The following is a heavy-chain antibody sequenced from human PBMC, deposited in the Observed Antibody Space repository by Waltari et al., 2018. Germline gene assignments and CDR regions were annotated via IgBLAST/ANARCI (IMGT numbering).Heavy chain of an antibody. J-gene: IGHJ3*02. CDR1: GFNFSSYA. Sequence: EVQLLESGGGLVQPGGSLRLSCAASGFNFSSYARSWVRQAPGRGLEWVSAISGSCGSTYSADSVKGRFTISRDNSKNTLYLQINSLRAEDTAVYYFAKVLSSVLVQVVKSPNHAFDIWGQGTMVTVSS. V-gene: IGHV3-23*01. CDR3: AKVLSSVLVQVVKSPNHAFDI. CDR2: ISGSCGST. D-gene: IGHD3-10*01.